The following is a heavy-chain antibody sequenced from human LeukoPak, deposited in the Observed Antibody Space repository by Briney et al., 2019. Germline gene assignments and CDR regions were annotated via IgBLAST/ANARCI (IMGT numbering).Heavy chain of an antibody. J-gene: IGHJ4*02. D-gene: IGHD6-19*01. CDR1: GGSFSGYY. CDR3: ARFSSGWFGYIDY. Sequence: SETLSLTCAVYGGSFSGYYWRWIRHPPGKGLEWIGEINHSGSTNYNPSLKSRVTISVDTSKNQFSLKLSSVTAADTAVYYCARFSSGWFGYIDYWGQGTLVTVSS. V-gene: IGHV4-34*01. CDR2: INHSGST.